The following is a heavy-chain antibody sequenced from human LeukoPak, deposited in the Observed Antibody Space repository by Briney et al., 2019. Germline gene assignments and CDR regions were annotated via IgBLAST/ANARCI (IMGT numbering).Heavy chain of an antibody. CDR3: ASGYDLPY. CDR2: ISRSGSTI. Sequence: GGSLRLSCAASGFTFSSYEMNWVRQAPGKGLEWVSYISRSGSTIYYADSVRGRFTISRDNAKNSLYLQMNSLRAEDTAVYYCASGYDLPYWGQGTLVTVSS. CDR1: GFTFSSYE. V-gene: IGHV3-48*03. J-gene: IGHJ4*02. D-gene: IGHD5-12*01.